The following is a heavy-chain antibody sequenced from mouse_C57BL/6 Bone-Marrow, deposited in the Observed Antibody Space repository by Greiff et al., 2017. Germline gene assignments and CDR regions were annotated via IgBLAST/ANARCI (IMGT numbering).Heavy chain of an antibody. CDR2: IRNKANNHAT. CDR3: TRRYIDY. J-gene: IGHJ2*01. V-gene: IGHV6-6*01. CDR1: GFTFSDAW. Sequence: EVKLEESGGGLVQPGGSMKLSCAASGFTFSDAWMNWVRQSPGKGLEWVAEIRNKANNHATYYAESVKGRFTNSRDNSKSRVYLQMNGVRAEYTGIYYCTRRYIDYWGQGTTLTVSS.